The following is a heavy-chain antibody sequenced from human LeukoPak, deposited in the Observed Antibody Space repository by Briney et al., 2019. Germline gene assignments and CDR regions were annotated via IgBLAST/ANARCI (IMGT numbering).Heavy chain of an antibody. V-gene: IGHV6-1*01. CDR3: SRGWLQQGFDY. J-gene: IGHJ4*02. CDR1: GDSVSTNNAG. D-gene: IGHD5-24*01. Sequence: QTLSLTCAISGDSVSTNNAGRNWIRQSPSRGLEWLGRTYYSSNWYKDYAVSVISRITINPDTSKNQFSLQLNSVTPEDTAVYYCSRGWLQQGFDYWGQGTLVTVSS. CDR2: TYYSSNWYK.